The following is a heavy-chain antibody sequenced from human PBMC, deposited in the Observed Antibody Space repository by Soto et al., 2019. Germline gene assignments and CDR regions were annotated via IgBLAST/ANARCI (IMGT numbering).Heavy chain of an antibody. CDR2: ISYDGSNK. CDR1: GFTFISYG. V-gene: IGHV3-30*18. CDR3: AKTATHSDYYYGMDV. Sequence: GGSLRLSCAASGFTFISYGMHWVRQAPGKGLEWVAVISYDGSNKYYADSVKGRFTISRDNSKNTLYLQMNSLRAEDTAVYYCAKTATHSDYYYGMDVWGQGATVTVSS. J-gene: IGHJ6*02. D-gene: IGHD2-15*01.